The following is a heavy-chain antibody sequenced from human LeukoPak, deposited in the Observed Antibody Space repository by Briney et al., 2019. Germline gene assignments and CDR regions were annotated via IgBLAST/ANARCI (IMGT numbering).Heavy chain of an antibody. D-gene: IGHD2-2*01. CDR3: VGGYCSSTSCCAFDY. Sequence: SETLSLTCAVYGGSFSGYYWSWIRQPPGKGLEWIGEINHSGSTNYNPSLKSRVTISVDTSKNQFSLKLSSVTAADTAVYYCVGGYCSSTSCCAFDYWGQGTLVTVSS. CDR2: INHSGST. J-gene: IGHJ4*02. V-gene: IGHV4-34*01. CDR1: GGSFSGYY.